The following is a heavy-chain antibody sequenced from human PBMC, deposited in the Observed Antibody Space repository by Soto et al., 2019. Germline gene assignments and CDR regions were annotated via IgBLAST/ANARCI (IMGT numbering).Heavy chain of an antibody. CDR3: ARDLPPVDY. CDR1: GYTFTRSG. J-gene: IGHJ4*02. CDR2: ISSYNGDT. V-gene: IGHV1-18*01. Sequence: ASVKVSCKASGYTFTRSGISWVRQAPGQGPEWMGWISSYNGDTNYAQTFQGRVTMTTDISTSTAYMELRSLRSDDTAVYYCARDLPPVDYWGQGTLVTVSS.